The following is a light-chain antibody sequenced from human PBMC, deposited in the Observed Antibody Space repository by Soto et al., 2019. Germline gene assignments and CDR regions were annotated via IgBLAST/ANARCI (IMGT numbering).Light chain of an antibody. J-gene: IGKJ4*02. CDR1: QSVKTN. CDR3: QQYNYWPLT. CDR2: GAS. Sequence: EKVMTQSPADLSVSPGERATLSCRARQSVKTNLAWYQQKPGQAPRLLLYGASTRTTGVPARFSGSASGTEFTLSISSLQSEDSAVYSCQQYNYWPLTFGGGTKVEIK. V-gene: IGKV3-15*01.